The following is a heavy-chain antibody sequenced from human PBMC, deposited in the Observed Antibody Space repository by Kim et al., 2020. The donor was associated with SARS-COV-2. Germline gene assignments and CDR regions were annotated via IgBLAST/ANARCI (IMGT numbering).Heavy chain of an antibody. V-gene: IGHV3-23*01. Sequence: GGSLRLSCAASGFTFSDYDMSWFRQAPGKGLEWVASISGSAASPYYADSMQGRLIISRDNSKNTWYLQITGLRAGDTDLYTCAKDKGYSSGWFDSRGLGT. CDR2: ISGSAASP. D-gene: IGHD6-19*01. CDR3: AKDKGYSSGWFDS. CDR1: GFTFSDYD. J-gene: IGHJ4*02.